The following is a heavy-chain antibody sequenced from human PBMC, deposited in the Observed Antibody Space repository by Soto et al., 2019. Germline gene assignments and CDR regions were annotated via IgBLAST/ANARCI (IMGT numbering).Heavy chain of an antibody. CDR1: GYTFTSYK. D-gene: IGHD3-10*01. CDR2: INAGNGNT. CDR3: AIAPGSGGMDV. V-gene: IGHV1-3*01. J-gene: IGHJ6*02. Sequence: ASVKVSCKASGYTFTSYKMHWVRQAPGQGLEWMGWINAGNGNTKYSQKFQGRVTITTDTSASTAYMELSSLRYEDTAVYYCAIAPGSGGMDVWGQGTTVTVSS.